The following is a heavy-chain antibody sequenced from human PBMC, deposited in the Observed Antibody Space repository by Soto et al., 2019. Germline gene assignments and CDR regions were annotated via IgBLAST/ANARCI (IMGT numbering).Heavy chain of an antibody. D-gene: IGHD2-15*01. CDR1: GYTFTSYG. Sequence: QVQLVQSGAEVKKPGASVKVSCKASGYTFTSYGISWVRQAPGQGLEWMGWISAYNGNTNYAQKLQGRVTMTTDTSTSTADMELRSLRSDDTAVYYCVVAATYYYYGMDVWGQGTTVTVSS. CDR3: VVAATYYYYGMDV. CDR2: ISAYNGNT. J-gene: IGHJ6*02. V-gene: IGHV1-18*01.